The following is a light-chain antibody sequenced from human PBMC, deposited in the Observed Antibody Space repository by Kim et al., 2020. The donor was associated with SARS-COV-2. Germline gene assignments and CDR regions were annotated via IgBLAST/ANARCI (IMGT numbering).Light chain of an antibody. Sequence: DIQMTQSPSSLSASVGDRVTITCRASQNIGIYLNWYQQKPGKAPDLLIYAASRLQSGVPSRFSGSGSGTDFTLSISSLQPDDFATYYCQQSHGSPLTFGGGTKVDIK. V-gene: IGKV1-39*01. CDR2: AAS. CDR3: QQSHGSPLT. J-gene: IGKJ4*01. CDR1: QNIGIY.